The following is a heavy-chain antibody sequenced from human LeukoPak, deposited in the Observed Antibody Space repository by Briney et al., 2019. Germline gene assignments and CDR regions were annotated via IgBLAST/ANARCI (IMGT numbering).Heavy chain of an antibody. CDR3: ARAGYYDSSGYDPADY. V-gene: IGHV5-51*01. Sequence: GESLKISCKGSGYSFTSHWIGWVRQMPGKGLEWVGIIYPGDSDTRYSPSFQGQVTISADKSISTAYLQWSSLKASDTAMYYCARAGYYDSSGYDPADYWGQGTLVTVSS. CDR1: GYSFTSHW. CDR2: IYPGDSDT. J-gene: IGHJ4*02. D-gene: IGHD3-22*01.